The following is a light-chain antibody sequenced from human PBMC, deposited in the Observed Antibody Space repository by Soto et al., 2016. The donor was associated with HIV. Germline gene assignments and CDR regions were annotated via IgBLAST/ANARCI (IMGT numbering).Light chain of an antibody. J-gene: IGLJ3*02. Sequence: SYELTQPPSVSVAPGMTARITCEGNDIGKKSVHWDQQKPGQAPVLVVYDDTRRRSGIPERFSGSNSGNTATLTISRVEAGDEVDYYCQVWDSNSDHWVFGGGTTLTVL. CDR3: QVWDSNSDHWV. CDR1: DIGKKS. V-gene: IGLV3-21*03. CDR2: DDT.